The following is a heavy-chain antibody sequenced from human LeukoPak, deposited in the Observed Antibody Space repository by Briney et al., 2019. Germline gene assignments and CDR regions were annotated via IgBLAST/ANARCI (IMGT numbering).Heavy chain of an antibody. CDR2: IYGRGETT. D-gene: IGHD3-16*01. CDR3: AKTAMIKIIMTTYPKGLNY. V-gene: IGHV3-23*01. J-gene: IGHJ4*02. Sequence: GGPLRLSCVASGFTFSNNAMNWVRQAPGKGLEWVSAIYGRGETTYYADPVKGRFTISRDNSKNTLYLQMNSLRAEDTAVYYCAKTAMIKIIMTTYPKGLNYWGQGTLVTVSS. CDR1: GFTFSNNA.